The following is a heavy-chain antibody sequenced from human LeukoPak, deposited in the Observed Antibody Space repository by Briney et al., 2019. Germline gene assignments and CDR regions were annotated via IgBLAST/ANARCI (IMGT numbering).Heavy chain of an antibody. Sequence: NPSETLSLTCTVSGGSISSSSYYWGWIRQPPGKGLEWIGSIYYSGSTNYNPSLKSRVTISVDTSKNQFSLKLSSVTAADTAVYYCARLGWRWLQPKYYFDYWGQGTLVTVSS. CDR2: IYYSGST. V-gene: IGHV4-39*07. D-gene: IGHD5-24*01. CDR1: GGSISSSSYY. J-gene: IGHJ4*02. CDR3: ARLGWRWLQPKYYFDY.